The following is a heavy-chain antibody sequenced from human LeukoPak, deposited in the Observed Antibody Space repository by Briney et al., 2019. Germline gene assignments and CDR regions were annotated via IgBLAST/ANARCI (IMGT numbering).Heavy chain of an antibody. CDR1: GDSVSSNSAA. J-gene: IGHJ6*02. CDR2: TYYRSKWYN. V-gene: IGHV6-1*01. Sequence: SQTLSLTCAISGDSVSSNSAAWNWIRQSPSRGLEWLGRTYYRSKWYNHYAVSVKSRITINPDTSKNQFSLQLNSVTPEDTAVYYCARDLDDDNTTVTGSDNYYGMDVWGQGTTVTVSS. D-gene: IGHD4-17*01. CDR3: ARDLDDDNTTVTGSDNYYGMDV.